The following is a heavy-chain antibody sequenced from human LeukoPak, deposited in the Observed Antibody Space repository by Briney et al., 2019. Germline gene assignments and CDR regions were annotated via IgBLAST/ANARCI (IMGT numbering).Heavy chain of an antibody. CDR1: GGSISSGSYY. CDR2: IYTSGST. V-gene: IGHV4-61*02. D-gene: IGHD3-22*01. CDR3: ARDRTGYYDSSSYPLDAFDI. Sequence: SQTLSLTCTVSGGSISSGSYYWSWIRQPAGKGLEWIGRIYTSGSTNYNPSLKSRVTISVDTSKNQFSLKLSSVTAADTAVYYCARDRTGYYDSSSYPLDAFDIWGQGTMVTVSS. J-gene: IGHJ3*02.